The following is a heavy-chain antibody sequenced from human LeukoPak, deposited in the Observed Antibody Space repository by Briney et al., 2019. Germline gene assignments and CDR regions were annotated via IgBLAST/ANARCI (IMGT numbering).Heavy chain of an antibody. Sequence: ASVKVSCKASGGTFSRYAISWVRQAPGQGLEWMGRIIPILGIANYAQKFQGRVTITADKSTSTAYMELSSLRSEDTAVYYCASYSGSYAFDYWGQGTLVTVSS. J-gene: IGHJ4*02. V-gene: IGHV1-69*04. D-gene: IGHD1-26*01. CDR1: GGTFSRYA. CDR3: ASYSGSYAFDY. CDR2: IIPILGIA.